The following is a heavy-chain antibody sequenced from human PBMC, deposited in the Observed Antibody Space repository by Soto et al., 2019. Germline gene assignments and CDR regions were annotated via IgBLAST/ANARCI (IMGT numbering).Heavy chain of an antibody. Sequence: PSETLSLTCTVSGGSISSYYWSWIRQPPGKGLEWIGYIYYSGSTNYNPSLKSRVTISVDTSKNQFSLKLSSVTAADTAVYYCARGDYYYGSGSYVSLDYWGQGTLVTVSS. CDR2: IYYSGST. J-gene: IGHJ4*02. D-gene: IGHD3-10*01. V-gene: IGHV4-59*08. CDR1: GGSISSYY. CDR3: ARGDYYYGSGSYVSLDY.